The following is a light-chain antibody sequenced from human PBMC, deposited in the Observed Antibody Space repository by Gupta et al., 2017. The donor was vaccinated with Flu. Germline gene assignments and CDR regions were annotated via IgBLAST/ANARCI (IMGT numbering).Light chain of an antibody. CDR1: QSLHNIS. Sequence: EIVLTQSPGTLSLSPGERATLSCRASQSLHNISLAWLQHKPGQAPRLLIYGDSIRSTGIPDRFSGSGSGTDFTLTISRLEPEDFAVYYCQQYVASPPTFGQGTKVEIK. CDR3: QQYVASPPT. J-gene: IGKJ1*01. CDR2: GDS. V-gene: IGKV3-20*01.